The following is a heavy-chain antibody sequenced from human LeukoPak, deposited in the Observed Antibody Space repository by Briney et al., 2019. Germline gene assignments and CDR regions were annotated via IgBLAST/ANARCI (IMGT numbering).Heavy chain of an antibody. CDR1: GGSISSYY. J-gene: IGHJ3*02. D-gene: IGHD1-26*01. CDR2: IYYSGST. V-gene: IGHV4-59*01. Sequence: PSETLSLTCTVSGGSISSYYWSWIRQPPGKGLEWIGYIYYSGSTNYNPSLKSRVTISVDTSKNQFSLKLSSVTAADTAVYYCARDLVGSYHPNAFDIWGQGTMVTVSS. CDR3: ARDLVGSYHPNAFDI.